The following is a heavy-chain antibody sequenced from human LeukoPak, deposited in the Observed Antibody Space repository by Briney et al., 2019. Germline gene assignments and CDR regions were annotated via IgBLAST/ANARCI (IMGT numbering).Heavy chain of an antibody. CDR3: ARHEGSLDAFDI. D-gene: IGHD1-26*01. Sequence: SETLSLTCTVSGGSISSYYWSWIRQPPGKGLEWIGYIYYSGSTNYNPSLKSRVTISVDTSKNQFSLKLSSVTAADTAVYYCARHEGSLDAFDIWGQGTMVTASS. CDR1: GGSISSYY. J-gene: IGHJ3*02. V-gene: IGHV4-59*08. CDR2: IYYSGST.